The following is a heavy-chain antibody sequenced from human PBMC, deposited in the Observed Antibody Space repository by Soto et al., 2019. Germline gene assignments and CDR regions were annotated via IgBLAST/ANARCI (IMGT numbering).Heavy chain of an antibody. Sequence: SETLSLTCTISGGSIETFYWSWIRQPPGKGLEWIGYISNSGSTNYSPSLESRVTVSVDTAKNEFSLKLNSVTAADTATYYCARILRDSQGWYHHDFWGQGTLVTVSS. CDR2: ISNSGST. D-gene: IGHD6-19*01. V-gene: IGHV4-59*01. CDR1: GGSIETFY. CDR3: ARILRDSQGWYHHDF. J-gene: IGHJ4*02.